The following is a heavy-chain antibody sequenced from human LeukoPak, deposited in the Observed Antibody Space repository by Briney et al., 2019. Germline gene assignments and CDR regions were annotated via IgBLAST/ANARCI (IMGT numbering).Heavy chain of an antibody. D-gene: IGHD1-26*01. Sequence: GGSLRLSCAASGFTFSEYYMGWLRQVPGKGLEWVSHISSSGSVEYYADSVGGRVTISRDNAKNSLHLQMNGLGVQDTALSYCARARGSYAFDYWGKGPLVTVSS. V-gene: IGHV3-11*04. CDR1: GFTFSEYY. CDR3: ARARGSYAFDY. J-gene: IGHJ4*02. CDR2: ISSSGSVE.